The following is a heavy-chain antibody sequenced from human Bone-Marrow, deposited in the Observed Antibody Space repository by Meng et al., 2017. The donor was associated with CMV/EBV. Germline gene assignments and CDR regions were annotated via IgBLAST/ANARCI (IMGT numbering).Heavy chain of an antibody. D-gene: IGHD2-2*01. J-gene: IGHJ6*02. CDR1: GFTVSSNY. CDR2: IYSGGST. V-gene: IGHV3-53*05. CDR3: ASLSSTRVYYYYGIDV. Sequence: GESLKISCAASGFTVSSNYMSWVRQAPGKGLEWVSVIYSGGSTYYADSVKGRFTISRDNSKNTLYLQMNSLRAEDTAVYYCASLSSTRVYYYYGIDVWGQGTTVTVSS.